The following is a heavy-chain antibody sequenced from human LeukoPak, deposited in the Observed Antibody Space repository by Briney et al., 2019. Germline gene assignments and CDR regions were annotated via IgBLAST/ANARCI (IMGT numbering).Heavy chain of an antibody. Sequence: QTGGSLRLSCAASGFTFSSYAMSWVRQAPGKGLEWVSAISGGGGSTYYADSVKGRFTISRDNSKNTLYLQMNSLRAEDTAVYYCAKADRRGIMITFGGVIVIGFDYWGQGTLVTVSS. J-gene: IGHJ4*02. CDR1: GFTFSSYA. CDR2: ISGGGGST. CDR3: AKADRRGIMITFGGVIVIGFDY. V-gene: IGHV3-23*01. D-gene: IGHD3-16*02.